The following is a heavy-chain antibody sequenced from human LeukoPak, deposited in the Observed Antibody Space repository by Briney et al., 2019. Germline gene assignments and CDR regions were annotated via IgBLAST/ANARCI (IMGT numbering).Heavy chain of an antibody. CDR1: GYTFTSYG. CDR3: ARGPFGPLSRYFDRLFPDY. D-gene: IGHD3-9*01. CDR2: INPNSGGT. Sequence: ASVKVSCKASGYTFTSYGVSWVRQAPGQGLEWMGWINPNSGGTNYAQKFQGRVTMTRDTSISTAYMELSRLRSDDTAVYYCARGPFGPLSRYFDRLFPDYWGQGTLVTVSS. J-gene: IGHJ4*02. V-gene: IGHV1-2*02.